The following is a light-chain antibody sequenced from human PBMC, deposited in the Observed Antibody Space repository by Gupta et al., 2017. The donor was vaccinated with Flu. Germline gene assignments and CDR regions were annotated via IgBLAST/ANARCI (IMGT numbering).Light chain of an antibody. CDR3: MQTAPWPRT. Sequence: DVVMTQSPLSLSVTLGQPASISCRSSQYLVYTDGNTYLSWFQQRPGQSPRRLIYKVSHRDSGVPDRFSGSGSGTDFTLKISRVEAEDVGVYYCMQTAPWPRTFGPGTKVEIK. CDR1: QYLVYTDGNTY. CDR2: KVS. V-gene: IGKV2-30*01. J-gene: IGKJ3*01.